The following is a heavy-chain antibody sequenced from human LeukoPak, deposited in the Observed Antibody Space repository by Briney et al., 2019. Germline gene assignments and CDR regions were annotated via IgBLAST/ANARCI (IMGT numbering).Heavy chain of an antibody. V-gene: IGHV1-69*01. J-gene: IGHJ6*03. Sequence: SVKVSCKASGGTFSSYAISWVRQAPGQGLEWMGGIIPIFGTANYAQKFQGRVTITADESTSTAYMELSSLRSEDTAVYYCARVNCSSTSCLYYYYYYMDVWGKGTTVTASS. CDR2: IIPIFGTA. CDR3: ARVNCSSTSCLYYYYYYMDV. CDR1: GGTFSSYA. D-gene: IGHD2-2*01.